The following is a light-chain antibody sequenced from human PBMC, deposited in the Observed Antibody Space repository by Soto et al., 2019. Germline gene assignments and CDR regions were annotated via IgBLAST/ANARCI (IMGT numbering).Light chain of an antibody. V-gene: IGKV1-5*03. J-gene: IGKJ4*02. CDR1: QSISSW. CDR3: QQYYGYPLT. CDR2: NAS. Sequence: DIQMTQSPSTLSASVGDRVIITCRASQSISSWLDWHQQKPGKAPKLLIYNASSLQSGVPSRFSGSGSGTEFTLTISSLQPDDFATYYCQQYYGYPLTFGGGTKVEIK.